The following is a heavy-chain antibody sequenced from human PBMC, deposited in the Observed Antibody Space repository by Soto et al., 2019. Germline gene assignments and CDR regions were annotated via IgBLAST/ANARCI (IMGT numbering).Heavy chain of an antibody. CDR1: GFSFSSYW. CDR3: VCPGIAVAVQDQLRLGY. D-gene: IGHD6-19*01. CDR2: INTDGSST. J-gene: IGHJ4*02. Sequence: EVQLVESGGGLGQPGGSLRLSCAASGFSFSSYWMHWVRQPPGKGLVWVARINTDGSSTDYADSVKGRFTISRDNAKNTLYLQLNTRRDEDTAVYYCVCPGIAVAVQDQLRLGYWGQGTPVTVSS. V-gene: IGHV3-74*01.